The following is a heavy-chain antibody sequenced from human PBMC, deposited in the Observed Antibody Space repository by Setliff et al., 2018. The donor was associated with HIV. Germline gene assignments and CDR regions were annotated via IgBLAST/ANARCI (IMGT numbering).Heavy chain of an antibody. CDR1: GFTVSSYY. CDR3: AKADDGAAAGPAP. CDR2: IYSDSNT. V-gene: IGHV3-66*02. D-gene: IGHD6-13*01. Sequence: GGSLRLSCAASGFTVSSYYMSWVRQAPGKGLEWVSTIYSDSNTYHADSVKGRFTLSRDNSENALFLQMNSLRPEDTAVYYCAKADDGAAAGPAPWGHGTLVTVSS. J-gene: IGHJ5*02.